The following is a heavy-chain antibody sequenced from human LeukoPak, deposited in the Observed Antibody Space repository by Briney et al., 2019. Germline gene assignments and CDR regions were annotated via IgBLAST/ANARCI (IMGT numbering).Heavy chain of an antibody. CDR1: GGSISSGGYY. D-gene: IGHD6-13*01. CDR2: IYYSGST. V-gene: IGHV4-31*03. J-gene: IGHJ5*02. CDR3: ARVETSSSWYGFDP. Sequence: SETLSLTCTVSGGSISSGGYYWSWIRQHPGKGLEWIGYIYYSGSTYYNPSLKSRVTISVDTSKNQFSLKLSSVTAADTAVYYCARVETSSSWYGFDPWGQGTLVTVSS.